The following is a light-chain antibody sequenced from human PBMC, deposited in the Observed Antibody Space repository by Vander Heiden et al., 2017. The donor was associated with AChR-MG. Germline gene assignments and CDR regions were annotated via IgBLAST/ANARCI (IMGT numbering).Light chain of an antibody. V-gene: IGKV4-1*01. Sequence: DIVLTQSPDSLAVPLGERATIICKSSQSCLASSNNKNYLAWYQQKPGQPPKLLIYWASTRESGVPDRFSGSGSGTDFTLTISSLQAEDVAVYYCQQDYSTPQTFGQGTKVEVK. CDR1: QSCLASSNNKNY. CDR3: QQDYSTPQT. CDR2: WAS. J-gene: IGKJ1*01.